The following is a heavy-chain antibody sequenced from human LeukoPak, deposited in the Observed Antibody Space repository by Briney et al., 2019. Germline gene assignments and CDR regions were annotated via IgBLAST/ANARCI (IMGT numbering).Heavy chain of an antibody. J-gene: IGHJ3*02. CDR1: GFTVSSNY. CDR2: IYSGGST. Sequence: GGSLRLSCAASGFTVSSNYMSWARQAPGKGLEWVSVIYSGGSTYYADSVKGRFTISRDNSKNTLYLQMNSLRAEDTAVYYCARDGLQDDYDAFDIWGQGTMVTVSS. CDR3: ARDGLQDDYDAFDI. D-gene: IGHD5-24*01. V-gene: IGHV3-66*02.